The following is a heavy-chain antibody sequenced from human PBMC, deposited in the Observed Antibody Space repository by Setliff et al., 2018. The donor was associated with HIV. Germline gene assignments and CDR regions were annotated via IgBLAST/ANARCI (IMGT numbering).Heavy chain of an antibody. CDR3: ARHFGYNPGWFDS. V-gene: IGHV5-10-1*01. J-gene: IGHJ5*01. CDR1: GFSFTSYW. CDR2: IDPADSYT. D-gene: IGHD3-10*01. Sequence: GESLKISCKGSGFSFTSYWISWVRQMPGKGLEWMGRIDPADSYTHYSPSFQGHVTISIDKSISSASLHWSSLRTSDTAIYYCARHFGYNPGWFDSWGQGTLVTVSS.